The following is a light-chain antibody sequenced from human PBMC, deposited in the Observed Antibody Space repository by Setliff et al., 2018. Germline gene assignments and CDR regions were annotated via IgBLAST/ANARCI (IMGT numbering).Light chain of an antibody. CDR1: SSDVGGYKY. J-gene: IGLJ1*01. V-gene: IGLV2-14*01. CDR3: CSYTSSDTVV. CDR2: EVS. Sequence: QSVLTQPASVSGSPGQSITISCTGTSSDVGGYKYVSWYQQHPGKAPKLMIYEVSNRPSGVSNRFSGSKSGNTASLTISGLQAEDEADYYCCSYTSSDTVVFGTGTKGTVL.